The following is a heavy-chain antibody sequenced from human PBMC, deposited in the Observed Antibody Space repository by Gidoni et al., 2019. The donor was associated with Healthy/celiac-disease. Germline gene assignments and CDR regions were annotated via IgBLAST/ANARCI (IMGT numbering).Heavy chain of an antibody. CDR2: IWYDGSNK. Sequence: LEWVAVIWYDGSNKYYADSVKGRFTISRDNSKNTLYLQMNSLRAEDTAVYYCATYGSGLDYWGQGTLVTVSS. CDR3: ATYGSGLDY. D-gene: IGHD3-10*01. J-gene: IGHJ4*02. V-gene: IGHV3-33*01.